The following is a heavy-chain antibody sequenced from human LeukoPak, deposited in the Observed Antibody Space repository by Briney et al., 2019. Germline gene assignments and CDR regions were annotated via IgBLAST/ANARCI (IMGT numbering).Heavy chain of an antibody. D-gene: IGHD6-13*01. CDR1: GFTFSNYA. CDR3: AKVESAAGLDY. CDR2: ISGSGDST. V-gene: IGHV3-23*01. J-gene: IGHJ4*02. Sequence: GGSLRLSCAASGFTFSNYARSWVRQAPGKGLEWVSSISGSGDSTYYADSVKGRFTISRDNSKNTLYLQMNSLRAEDTAVYYCAKVESAAGLDYWGQGTLVTVSS.